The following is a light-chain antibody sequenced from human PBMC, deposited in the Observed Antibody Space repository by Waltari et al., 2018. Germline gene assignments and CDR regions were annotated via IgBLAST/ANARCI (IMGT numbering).Light chain of an antibody. Sequence: EIVLTQSPGTLSLSPGERATLSCRASQTVRTTYLAWYQQKPGQAPTLLSYGASSRATGIPDRFSGSGSGTDFSLTISSLEPEDFAVCYCQQYDISPLTFGGGTKVEIK. CDR3: QQYDISPLT. J-gene: IGKJ4*01. CDR2: GAS. V-gene: IGKV3-20*01. CDR1: QTVRTTY.